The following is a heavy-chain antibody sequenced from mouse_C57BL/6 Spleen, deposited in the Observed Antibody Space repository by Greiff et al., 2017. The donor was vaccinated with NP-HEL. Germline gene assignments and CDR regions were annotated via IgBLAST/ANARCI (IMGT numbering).Heavy chain of an antibody. V-gene: IGHV1-26*01. D-gene: IGHD1-1*01. CDR1: GYTFTDYY. CDR3: ARGYGSSTIFAY. J-gene: IGHJ3*01. Sequence: EVQLQQSGPELVKPGASVKISCKASGYTFTDYYINWVKQSHGKSLEWIGDINPNNGGTSYNQKFKGKATLTVDKSSSTAYMELRSLTSEDSAVYYCARGYGSSTIFAYWGQGTLVTVSA. CDR2: INPNNGGT.